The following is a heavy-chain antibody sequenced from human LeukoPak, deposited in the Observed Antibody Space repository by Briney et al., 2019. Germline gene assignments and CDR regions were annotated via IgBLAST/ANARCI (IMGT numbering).Heavy chain of an antibody. V-gene: IGHV3-21*01. Sequence: GGSLRLSCAASGFTFSSYSMNWVRQAPGKGLEWVSSISSSSSYIYYADSVKGRFTISRDNAKNSLYLQMNSLRAEDTAVYYCARDGSVRYYGSENAFDIWGQGTMVTVSS. J-gene: IGHJ3*02. CDR3: ARDGSVRYYGSENAFDI. D-gene: IGHD3-10*01. CDR2: ISSSSSYI. CDR1: GFTFSSYS.